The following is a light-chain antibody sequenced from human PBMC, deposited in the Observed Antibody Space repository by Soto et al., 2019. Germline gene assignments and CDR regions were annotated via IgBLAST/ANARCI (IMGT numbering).Light chain of an antibody. CDR1: QSVSRK. Sequence: EIVMTQSPATLSVSQGERATLSCRASQSVSRKLAWYQQKPGQAPRLLIYGASTRAADIPARFSGSVSGTEFTLTITGLQSEDFAVYYCQQYNGWPWTFGQGTKVDIK. CDR3: QQYNGWPWT. CDR2: GAS. V-gene: IGKV3-15*01. J-gene: IGKJ1*01.